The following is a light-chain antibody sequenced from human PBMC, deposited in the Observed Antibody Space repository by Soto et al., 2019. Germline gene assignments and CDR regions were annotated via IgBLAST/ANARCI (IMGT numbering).Light chain of an antibody. Sequence: QSALTQPPSASGSPRQSVAISYTGTSSDVGGYNYVSWYQQHPGKAPKLMIYEVNKRPSGVPDRFSGSKSGNTASLTVSGLQAEDEADYYCSSYAGSSNVFGTGTKLTVL. CDR3: SSYAGSSNV. CDR2: EVN. V-gene: IGLV2-8*01. J-gene: IGLJ1*01. CDR1: SSDVGGYNY.